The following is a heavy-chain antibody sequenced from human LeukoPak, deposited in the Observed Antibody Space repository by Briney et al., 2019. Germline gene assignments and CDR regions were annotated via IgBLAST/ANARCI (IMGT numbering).Heavy chain of an antibody. D-gene: IGHD4-17*01. CDR3: ARGGAGDYGDYGGFLDY. CDR2: IYYSGST. Sequence: SETLSLTCAVYGGSFSDYYWTWIRQPPGGGLEWIGYIYYSGSTNYNPSLKSRVTISVDTSKNQFSLKLSSVTAADTAVYYCARGGAGDYGDYGGFLDYWGQGTLVTVSS. J-gene: IGHJ4*02. CDR1: GGSFSDYY. V-gene: IGHV4-59*01.